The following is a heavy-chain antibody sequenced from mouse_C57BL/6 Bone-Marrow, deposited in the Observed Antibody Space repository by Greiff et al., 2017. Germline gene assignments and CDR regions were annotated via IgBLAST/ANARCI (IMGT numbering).Heavy chain of an antibody. CDR3: ARRFLRGVGDYFDY. Sequence: VQLQQSVAELVRPGASVKLSCTASGFNIKNTYMHWVKQRPEQGLEWIGGIYPASGITKYAPKFQGKAPITADTSSNTAYLQLSILTSEDTAIYYCARRFLRGVGDYFDYWGQGTTLTVSS. CDR2: IYPASGIT. D-gene: IGHD1-1*01. V-gene: IGHV14-3*01. J-gene: IGHJ2*01. CDR1: GFNIKNTY.